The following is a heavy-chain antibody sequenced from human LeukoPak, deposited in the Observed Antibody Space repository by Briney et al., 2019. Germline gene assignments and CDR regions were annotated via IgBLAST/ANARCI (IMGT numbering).Heavy chain of an antibody. D-gene: IGHD1-1*01. CDR3: ARRAYSAAYWKHFDY. V-gene: IGHV4-39*01. J-gene: IGHJ4*02. CDR1: GFTFSGYN. Sequence: PGGSLRLSCAASGFTFSGYNLNWVRQAPGKGLEWIGSIYYHENTYYNSSLKSRVTISVDTSKNQFSLKLNSVTAADTAVYFCARRAYSAAYWKHFDYWGQGTLVTVSS. CDR2: IYYHENT.